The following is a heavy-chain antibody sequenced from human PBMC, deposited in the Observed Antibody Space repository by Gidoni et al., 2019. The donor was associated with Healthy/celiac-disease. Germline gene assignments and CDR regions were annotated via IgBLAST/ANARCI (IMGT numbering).Heavy chain of an antibody. CDR2: ISGSGGST. Sequence: EVQLLESGGGLVQPGGSLRRSCAASGFTFSSYAMSWVRQAPGKGLEWVSAISGSGGSTCYADSVKGRFTISRDNSKNTLYLQMNSLRAEDTAVYYCAKVSVVVVAATPNAFDIWGQGTMVTVSS. V-gene: IGHV3-23*01. D-gene: IGHD2-15*01. CDR1: GFTFSSYA. J-gene: IGHJ3*02. CDR3: AKVSVVVVAATPNAFDI.